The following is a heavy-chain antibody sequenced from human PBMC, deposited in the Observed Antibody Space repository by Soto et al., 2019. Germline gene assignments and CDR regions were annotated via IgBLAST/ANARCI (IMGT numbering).Heavy chain of an antibody. CDR1: GGSISSSSYY. CDR3: ARHTHPTFGELHYFDY. Sequence: XETLSLTCTVSGGSISSSSYYWGWIRQPPGKGLEWIGSIYYSGSTYYNPSLKSRVTISVDTSKNQFSLKLSSVTAADTAVYYCARHTHPTFGELHYFDYWGQGTLVTVSS. V-gene: IGHV4-39*01. J-gene: IGHJ4*02. D-gene: IGHD3-10*01. CDR2: IYYSGST.